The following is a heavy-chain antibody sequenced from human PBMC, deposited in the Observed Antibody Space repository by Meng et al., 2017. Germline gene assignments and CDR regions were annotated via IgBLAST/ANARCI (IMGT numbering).Heavy chain of an antibody. J-gene: IGHJ1*01. D-gene: IGHD6-13*01. Sequence: QVPPRQWGVGLVRPSATLSRTCVVDWGSVRGDYWSWIRRPPGKGLEWIGEINHSGSTNYNPSLKSRVTISVDTSKNQFSLKLSSVTAADTAVYYCARGLRSSSWYGGYFQHWGQGTLVTVSS. CDR1: WGSVRGDY. CDR2: INHSGST. V-gene: IGHV4-34*01. CDR3: ARGLRSSSWYGGYFQH.